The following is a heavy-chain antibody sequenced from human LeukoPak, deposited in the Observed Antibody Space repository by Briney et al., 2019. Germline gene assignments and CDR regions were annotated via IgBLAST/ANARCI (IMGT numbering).Heavy chain of an antibody. CDR2: IYHSGST. J-gene: IGHJ3*02. D-gene: IGHD3-16*02. V-gene: IGHV4-4*01. Sequence: SETLSLTCAVSGGSISSSNWWSWARQPPGKGLEWIGEIYHSGSTNYNPSLKSRVTISVDKSKNQFSLKLSSVTAADTAVYCCARAVYVWGSYRYTASGAFDIWGQGTMVTVSS. CDR3: ARAVYVWGSYRYTASGAFDI. CDR1: GGSISSSNW.